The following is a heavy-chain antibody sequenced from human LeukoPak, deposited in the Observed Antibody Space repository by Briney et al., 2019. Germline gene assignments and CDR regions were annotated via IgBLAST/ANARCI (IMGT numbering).Heavy chain of an antibody. J-gene: IGHJ4*02. CDR3: SKCFGLWFGELFSFDY. CDR1: GFTFSSYA. Sequence: GGSLRLSCAASGFTFSSYAMSWVRQAPGKGLEWVSAISGSGGSTYYADSVKGRFTISRDNSKNTLYLQMNSLRAEDTAVYYCSKCFGLWFGELFSFDYWGQGTLVTVSS. V-gene: IGHV3-23*01. CDR2: ISGSGGST. D-gene: IGHD3-10*01.